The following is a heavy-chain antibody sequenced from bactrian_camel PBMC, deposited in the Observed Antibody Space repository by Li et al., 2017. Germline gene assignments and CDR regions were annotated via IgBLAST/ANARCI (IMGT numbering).Heavy chain of an antibody. CDR3: AGFRGGYCYWD. Sequence: VQLVESGGGLVQPGGSLRLSCAASGFTFSNYGMNWVRQAPGKGLEWVSTIMRDGRTSYYGDSVRGRVTISRDNIKNTVYLQMNSLKSEDTALYYCAGFRGGYCYWDWGQGTQVTVS. D-gene: IGHD2*01. J-gene: IGHJ4*01. CDR2: IMRDGRTS. CDR1: GFTFSNYG. V-gene: IGHV3S40*01.